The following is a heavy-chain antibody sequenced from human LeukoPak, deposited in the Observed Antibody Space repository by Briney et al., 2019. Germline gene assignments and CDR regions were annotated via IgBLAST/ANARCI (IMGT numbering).Heavy chain of an antibody. J-gene: IGHJ6*02. D-gene: IGHD2-2*01. V-gene: IGHV3-7*01. CDR2: IKQDGSEK. Sequence: PGGSLRLSCAASGFTFSSYWMSWVRQAPGKGLEWVANIKQDGSEKYYVDSVKGRFTISRDNAKNSLYLQINSLRAEDTAVYYCARDRDIVVLKGLRYSPPDVWGQGTTVTVSS. CDR3: ARDRDIVVLKGLRYSPPDV. CDR1: GFTFSSYW.